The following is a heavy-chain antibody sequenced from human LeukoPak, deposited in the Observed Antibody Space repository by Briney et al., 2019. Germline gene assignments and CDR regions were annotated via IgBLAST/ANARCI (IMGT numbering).Heavy chain of an antibody. CDR2: IYYSGST. Sequence: SETLSLTCTVSGYSISSGYYWSWIRQPPGKGLEWIGYIYYSGSTNYNPSLKSRVTISVDTSKNQFSLKLSSVTAADTAVYYCARVRRGYSGYVPFDYWGQGTLVTVSS. J-gene: IGHJ4*02. CDR1: GYSISSGYY. CDR3: ARVRRGYSGYVPFDY. D-gene: IGHD5-12*01. V-gene: IGHV4-61*01.